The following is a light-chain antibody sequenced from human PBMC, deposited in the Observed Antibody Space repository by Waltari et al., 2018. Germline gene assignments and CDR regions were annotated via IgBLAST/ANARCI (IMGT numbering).Light chain of an antibody. CDR3: CSYAGRFYV. CDR2: DVS. V-gene: IGLV2-11*01. J-gene: IGLJ1*01. CDR1: SSDVGTYNY. Sequence: QSALSQPRSVSGSPGQPVTISCTGTSSDVGTYNYVSWYQQHPGKAPKLMIYDVSKRPSWVPDRISGSKSGNTASLTISGLQAEDEADYYCCSYAGRFYVFGPGTKVTV.